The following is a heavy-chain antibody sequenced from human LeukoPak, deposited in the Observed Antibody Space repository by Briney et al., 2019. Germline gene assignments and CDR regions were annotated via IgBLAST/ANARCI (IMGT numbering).Heavy chain of an antibody. CDR2: IRYDGSNK. CDR1: GFIFSNYG. CDR3: AKRKGETAMVYFDY. V-gene: IGHV3-30*02. J-gene: IGHJ4*02. D-gene: IGHD5-18*01. Sequence: GGSLRLSCAAFGFIFSNYGMHWVRQAPGKGLEWVAFIRYDGSNKYYADSVKGRFTISRDNSKNTLYLQMNSLRAEDTAVYYCAKRKGETAMVYFDYWGQGTLVTVSS.